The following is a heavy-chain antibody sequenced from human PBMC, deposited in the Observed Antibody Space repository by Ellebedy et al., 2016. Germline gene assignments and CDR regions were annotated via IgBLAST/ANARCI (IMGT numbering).Heavy chain of an antibody. J-gene: IGHJ4*02. CDR3: YYGHYSAS. CDR2: ISADSDNT. D-gene: IGHD4-17*01. CDR1: GLSFNTFF. Sequence: GGSLRLXXAASGLSFNTFFMSWVRQAPGKGLEWVSTISADSDNTRFADSVKGRFSVSRDNSRNTVYLQMNSLRAEDTAVYYCYYGHYSASWGQGTLVTVSS. V-gene: IGHV3-23*01.